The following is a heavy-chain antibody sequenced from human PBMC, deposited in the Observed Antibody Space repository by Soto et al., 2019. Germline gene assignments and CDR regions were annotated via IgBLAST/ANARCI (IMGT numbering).Heavy chain of an antibody. CDR2: ISGSGGNT. D-gene: IGHD3-22*01. Sequence: EVQLLESGGGLVQPGGSLRLSRAASGFTFTNYAMSWVRQAPGKGLDWVSVISGSGGNTYYADSVKGRFTISRDNSKNTLYLQMNSLGAEDTAVYYCAKGGDSSRYSYVYYFDYWGQGTLVTVSS. V-gene: IGHV3-23*01. CDR3: AKGGDSSRYSYVYYFDY. J-gene: IGHJ4*02. CDR1: GFTFTNYA.